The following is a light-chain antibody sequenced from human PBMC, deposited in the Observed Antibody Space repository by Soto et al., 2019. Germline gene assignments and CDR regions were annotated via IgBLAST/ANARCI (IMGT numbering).Light chain of an antibody. Sequence: IVLTQSPATLSLSPGIRATLSCRASQNISSYLIWYQQKPGQAPRLLLYDVSNRAAGVPARFSGSGSGTDFTLTISSLEPEDFAVYYCQQRSNWPRTFGQGTKVDIK. CDR3: QQRSNWPRT. CDR2: DVS. J-gene: IGKJ1*01. V-gene: IGKV3-11*01. CDR1: QNISSY.